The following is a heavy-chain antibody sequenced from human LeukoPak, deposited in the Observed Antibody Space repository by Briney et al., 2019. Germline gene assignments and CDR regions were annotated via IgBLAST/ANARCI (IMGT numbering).Heavy chain of an antibody. CDR1: GYTFTSYG. CDR2: ITAYNGNT. V-gene: IGHV1-18*01. D-gene: IGHD6-13*01. Sequence: ASVKVSCKSSGYTFTSYGISWVRQAPGQGLEWMGWITAYNGNTNYAQKLQGRVTMTTDTSTSTVYMELRSLRSDDTAVYYCARETYSSSWNYYYMDVWGKGTTVTVSS. J-gene: IGHJ6*03. CDR3: ARETYSSSWNYYYMDV.